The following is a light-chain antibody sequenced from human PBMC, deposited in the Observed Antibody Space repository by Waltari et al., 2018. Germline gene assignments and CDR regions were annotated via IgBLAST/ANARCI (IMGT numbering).Light chain of an antibody. J-gene: IGLJ3*02. V-gene: IGLV2-18*02. CDR1: SSDVGSYNS. CDR2: EVS. Sequence: QSALTQPPSVSGSPGQSVTISCTGTSSDVGSYNSVSWYQQSPGTAPKHMIYEVSNRPSGVPVRFSGSKAGNTASLTISVLQAEDEADYYCSSYTSSNTWVFGGGTKLTVL. CDR3: SSYTSSNTWV.